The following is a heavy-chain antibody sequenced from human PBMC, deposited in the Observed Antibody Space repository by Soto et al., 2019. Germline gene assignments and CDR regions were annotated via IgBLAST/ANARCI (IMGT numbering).Heavy chain of an antibody. Sequence: GGSLRLSCVASGFTFSSYGMHWVRQAPGKGLEWVAVIWYDGSNKYYADSVKGRFTISRDNSKNTLYLQMNSLRAEDTAVYYCARDSGGSTMIEYYFDYWGQGTLVTVSS. J-gene: IGHJ4*02. CDR3: ARDSGGSTMIEYYFDY. CDR2: IWYDGSNK. CDR1: GFTFSSYG. V-gene: IGHV3-33*01. D-gene: IGHD3-22*01.